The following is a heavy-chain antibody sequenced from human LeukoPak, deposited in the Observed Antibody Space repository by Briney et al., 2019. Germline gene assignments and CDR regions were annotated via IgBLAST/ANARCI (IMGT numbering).Heavy chain of an antibody. CDR3: AKEGGYDEWYYFDY. CDR2: ISGGGGST. J-gene: IGHJ4*02. CDR1: GFTISNYA. V-gene: IGHV3-23*01. Sequence: GGSLRLSCAASGFTISNYAMSWVRQAPGKGLEWVSGISGGGGSTHYADSVKGRFIISRDNSKNKLYLQMNSLRAEDTAVYYCAKEGGYDEWYYFDYWGQGTLVTVSS. D-gene: IGHD3-22*01.